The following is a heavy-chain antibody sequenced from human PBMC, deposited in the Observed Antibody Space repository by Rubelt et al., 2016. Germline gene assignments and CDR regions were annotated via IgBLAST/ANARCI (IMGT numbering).Heavy chain of an antibody. CDR1: GFTFSSYW. J-gene: IGHJ4*02. V-gene: IGHV3-7*01. CDR2: ITQDGSEK. CDR3: AGAGGRVYYFDY. D-gene: IGHD2-15*01. Sequence: EVQLLESGGGLVQPGGSLRLSCAASGFTFSSYWMSWVRQAPGKGLEWVANITQDGSEKYYVDSVKGRFTISRENAKNSLYLQMNGRGAEDTAVYYCAGAGGRVYYFDYWGQGTLVTVSS.